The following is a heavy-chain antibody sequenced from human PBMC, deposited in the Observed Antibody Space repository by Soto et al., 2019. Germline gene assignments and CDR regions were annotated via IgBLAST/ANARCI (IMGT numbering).Heavy chain of an antibody. V-gene: IGHV4-30-4*01. CDR3: ARGRVFLPGRGFSNWFDP. CDR2: IFHSATT. J-gene: IGHJ5*02. Sequence: SETLSLTCATSGASISCGDYFWTWIRQPPGQALEYIGYIFHSATTYYNPSFRSRVTISVDTSRTQFSLKVSSVTAADTAVYFCARGRVFLPGRGFSNWFDPWGQGALVTVSS. D-gene: IGHD3-3*01. CDR1: GASISCGDYF.